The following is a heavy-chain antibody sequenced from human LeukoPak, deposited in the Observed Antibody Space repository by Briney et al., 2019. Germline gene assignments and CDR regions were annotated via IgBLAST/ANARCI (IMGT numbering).Heavy chain of an antibody. D-gene: IGHD5-18*01. CDR1: GFTFSSYA. V-gene: IGHV3-30-3*01. J-gene: IGHJ3*02. Sequence: PGGSLRLSCAASGFTFSSYAMHWVRQAPGKGLEWVAVISYDGSNKYYADSVKGRLTISRDNSKNTLYLQMNSLRAEDTAVYYCAREEVDTAMVRGAFDIWGQGTMVTVSS. CDR3: AREEVDTAMVRGAFDI. CDR2: ISYDGSNK.